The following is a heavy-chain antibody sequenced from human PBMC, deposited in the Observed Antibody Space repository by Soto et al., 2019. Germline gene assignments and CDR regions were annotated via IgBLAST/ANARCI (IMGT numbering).Heavy chain of an antibody. Sequence: QVQLVESGGGVVQPGRSLRLSCAASGFTFSSYGMHWVRQAPGKGLEWVAVISYDGSNKYYADSVKGRFTISRDNSKNTLYLQMNSLRAEDTAVYYCAKDLIRPRYFEYWGQGTLVTVSS. D-gene: IGHD2-8*01. J-gene: IGHJ4*02. CDR1: GFTFSSYG. CDR2: ISYDGSNK. V-gene: IGHV3-30*18. CDR3: AKDLIRPRYFEY.